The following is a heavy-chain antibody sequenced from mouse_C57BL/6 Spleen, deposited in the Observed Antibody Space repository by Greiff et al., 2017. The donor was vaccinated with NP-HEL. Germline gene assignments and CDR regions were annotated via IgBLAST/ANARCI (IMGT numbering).Heavy chain of an antibody. J-gene: IGHJ1*03. CDR1: GYTFTSYW. V-gene: IGHV1-69*01. D-gene: IGHD1-1*01. CDR2: IDPSDSST. Sequence: VQLQESGAELVMPGASVKLSCKASGYTFTSYWIHWVKQRPGQGLEWIGEIDPSDSSTNYNQKFKGKSTLTVDKSSSTAYMQLSSLTSEDSAVYYCARSSPITPHVDVWGTGTTVTVSS. CDR3: ARSSPITPHVDV.